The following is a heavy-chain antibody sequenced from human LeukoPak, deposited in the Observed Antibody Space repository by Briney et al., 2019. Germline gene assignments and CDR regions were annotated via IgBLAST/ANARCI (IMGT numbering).Heavy chain of an antibody. CDR3: ARDTYYYDSSRPQY. CDR1: GYTFTGYY. J-gene: IGHJ4*02. Sequence: ASVKVSCKASGYTFTGYYMHWVRQAPGQGLEWMGWINPNSGGTNYAQKFQGRVTMTRDTSISTAYMELRSLRSDDTAVYYCARDTYYYDSSRPQYWGQGTLVTVSS. D-gene: IGHD3-22*01. CDR2: INPNSGGT. V-gene: IGHV1-2*02.